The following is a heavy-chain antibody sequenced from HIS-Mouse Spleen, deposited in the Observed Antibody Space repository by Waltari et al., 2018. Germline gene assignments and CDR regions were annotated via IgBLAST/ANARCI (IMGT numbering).Heavy chain of an antibody. J-gene: IGHJ4*02. V-gene: IGHV4-39*07. CDR1: GGSISSSRYN. Sequence: QLQLQESGPGLVKPSEPLSLTCTVSGGSISSSRYNWGGNRQPPGKGLVRIGSIYYSGSTYYNPSLKSRVTISVDTSKNQFSLKLSSVTAADTAVYYCARAYYYGSGSYYKGYFDYWGQGTLVTVSS. CDR3: ARAYYYGSGSYYKGYFDY. CDR2: IYYSGST. D-gene: IGHD3-10*01.